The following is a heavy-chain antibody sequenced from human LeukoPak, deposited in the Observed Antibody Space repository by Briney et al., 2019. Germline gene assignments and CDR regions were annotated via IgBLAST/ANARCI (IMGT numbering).Heavy chain of an antibody. Sequence: PGGSLRLSCAASGFTFSNYAMSWVRQAPGKGLEWVSSISSSSSYIYYADSVKGRFTISRDNAKNSLYLQMNSLRTEDTAVYYCARVDYGGNSDGMDVWGQGTTVTVSS. V-gene: IGHV3-21*01. CDR1: GFTFSNYA. CDR3: ARVDYGGNSDGMDV. D-gene: IGHD4-23*01. J-gene: IGHJ6*02. CDR2: ISSSSSYI.